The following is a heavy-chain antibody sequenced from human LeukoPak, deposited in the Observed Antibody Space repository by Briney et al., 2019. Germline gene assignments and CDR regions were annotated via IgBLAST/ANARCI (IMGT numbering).Heavy chain of an antibody. CDR2: ISYDGSKK. V-gene: IGHV3-30*04. D-gene: IGHD6-13*01. CDR3: ARDRDSSSWYGGYYFDY. CDR1: GFTFSSYA. J-gene: IGHJ4*02. Sequence: GGSLRLSCAASGFTFSSYAMHWVRQAPGKWLEWVAVISYDGSKKYYADSVKGRFTISRDNSKNTLYLQMNSLRAEDTAVYYCARDRDSSSWYGGYYFDYWGQGTLVTVSS.